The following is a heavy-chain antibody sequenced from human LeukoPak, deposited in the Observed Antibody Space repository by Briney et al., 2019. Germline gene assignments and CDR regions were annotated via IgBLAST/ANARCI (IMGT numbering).Heavy chain of an antibody. V-gene: IGHV1-2*02. Sequence: ASVKVSCKASGYTFTGYYMHWVRQAPGQGLEWMGWINPNSGGTNYAQKFLGRVNMTRDASVSTAYMELSSLRSDDTAVYYCARDAQRDSSVSFLLEPGDFFDHWGQGALVTISS. CDR2: INPNSGGT. D-gene: IGHD3-22*01. J-gene: IGHJ4*02. CDR1: GYTFTGYY. CDR3: ARDAQRDSSVSFLLEPGDFFDH.